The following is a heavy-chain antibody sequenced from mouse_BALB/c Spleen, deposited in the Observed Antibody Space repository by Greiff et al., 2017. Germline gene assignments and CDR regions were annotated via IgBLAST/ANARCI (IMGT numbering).Heavy chain of an antibody. CDR2: ISSGGSYT. CDR3: ARTGRYDGYWYFDV. J-gene: IGHJ1*01. V-gene: IGHV5-6*01. Sequence: EVKLMESGGDLVKPGGSLKLSCAASGFTFSSYGMSWVRQTPDKRLEWVATISSGGSYTYYPDSVKGRFTISRDNAKNTLYLQMSSLKSEDTAMYYCARTGRYDGYWYFDVWGAGTTVTVSS. D-gene: IGHD2-14*01. CDR1: GFTFSSYG.